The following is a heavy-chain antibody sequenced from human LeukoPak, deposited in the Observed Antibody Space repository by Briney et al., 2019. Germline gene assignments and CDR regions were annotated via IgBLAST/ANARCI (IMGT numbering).Heavy chain of an antibody. J-gene: IGHJ1*01. CDR1: GYTFTNYG. CDR3: ARDKDVTTELTQYFHH. Sequence: ASVKVSCKASGYTFTNYGVSWVRQVPGQGLEWMGLISGYNGYTNYAQKFQFRVTMTTDTSTSTAYMELRSLTSDDTAVYYCARDKDVTTELTQYFHHSGQGTLVTVSS. D-gene: IGHD3-22*01. CDR2: ISGYNGYT. V-gene: IGHV1-18*01.